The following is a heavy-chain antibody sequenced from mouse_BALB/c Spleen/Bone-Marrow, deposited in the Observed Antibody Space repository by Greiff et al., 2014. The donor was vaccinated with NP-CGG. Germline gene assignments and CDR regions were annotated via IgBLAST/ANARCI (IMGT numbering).Heavy chain of an antibody. CDR1: GYSFTSYW. J-gene: IGHJ4*01. Sequence: VQLVESGPQLVRPGASVKISCKASGYSFTSYWMHWVKQRPGQGLEWIGMIDPSDSETRLNQKFKDKATLTVDKSSSTAYMQLSGPTSEDSAVYYCARSRLRRTFYAMDYWGQGTSVTVSS. D-gene: IGHD2-4*01. CDR2: IDPSDSET. CDR3: ARSRLRRTFYAMDY. V-gene: IGHV1S126*01.